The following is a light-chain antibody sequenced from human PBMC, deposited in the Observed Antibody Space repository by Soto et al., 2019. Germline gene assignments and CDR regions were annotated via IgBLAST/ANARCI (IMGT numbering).Light chain of an antibody. CDR3: QQYEAGPRR. CDR2: DAS. V-gene: IGKV3-20*01. Sequence: LAQSPVALSLSPGESATLSSRASQSVATNYLAWYQQKPGQAPRLLIYDASRRATGIPDRFSGSGSGTEFTLTISSLQPEDFAVYYCQQYEAGPRRFGEGTKVDIK. CDR1: QSVATNY. J-gene: IGKJ1*01.